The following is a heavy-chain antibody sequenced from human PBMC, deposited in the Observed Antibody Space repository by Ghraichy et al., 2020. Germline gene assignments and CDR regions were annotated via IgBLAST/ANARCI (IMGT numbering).Heavy chain of an antibody. CDR3: VRDGNYKIDY. CDR1: GFTFSSSW. D-gene: IGHD1-7*01. J-gene: IGHJ4*02. V-gene: IGHV3-74*03. Sequence: GVSLRLSCAASGFTFSSSWMHWVRQAPGKGLVWVSRIKSDGISTMYMDSVKGRFTVSRDNATNTLYLQMNSLRAEDTAVYYCVRDGNYKIDYWGQGTLVTVSS. CDR2: IKSDGIST.